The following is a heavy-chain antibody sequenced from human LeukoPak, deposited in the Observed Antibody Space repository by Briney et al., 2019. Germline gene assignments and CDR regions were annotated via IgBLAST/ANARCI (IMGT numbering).Heavy chain of an antibody. Sequence: SETLSLTCAVSNYPITSDYYWVWIRQPPGQGLEWIGQIFHSGIAHYNPSLKSRVTMSVDTSRSQFSVNLNSVTAADTAVYFCGRAGFGTAYNRFYYYMDVWGKGTTVTVSS. D-gene: IGHD3-16*01. CDR1: NYPITSDYY. J-gene: IGHJ6*03. CDR3: GRAGFGTAYNRFYYYMDV. CDR2: IFHSGIA. V-gene: IGHV4-38-2*01.